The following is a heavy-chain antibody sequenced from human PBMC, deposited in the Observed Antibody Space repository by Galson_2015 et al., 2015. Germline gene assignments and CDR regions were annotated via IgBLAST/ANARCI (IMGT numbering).Heavy chain of an antibody. CDR3: ASDRSYYYFAMDV. Sequence: SLRLSCAASGFTFSNYSMNWVRQAPGKGLECISYISSSSTSIYYADSVKGRFTISRDNDKNLLYLQMNSLRDEDTAVYYCASDRSYYYFAMDVWGQGTTVTVSS. J-gene: IGHJ6*02. CDR1: GFTFSNYS. V-gene: IGHV3-48*02. CDR2: ISSSSTSI.